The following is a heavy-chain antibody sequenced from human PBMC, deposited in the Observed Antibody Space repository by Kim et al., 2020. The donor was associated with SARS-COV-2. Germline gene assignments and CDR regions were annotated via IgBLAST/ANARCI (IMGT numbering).Heavy chain of an antibody. V-gene: IGHV3-66*01. Sequence: GGSLRLSCAASGFTVSSNYMSWVRQAPGKGLEWVSVIYSGGSTYYADSVKGRFTISRDNSKNTLYVQMNSLRAEDTAVYYCARDFSPPHYYYYGMDVWGQGTTVTVSS. CDR3: ARDFSPPHYYYYGMDV. CDR2: IYSGGST. CDR1: GFTVSSNY. J-gene: IGHJ6*02.